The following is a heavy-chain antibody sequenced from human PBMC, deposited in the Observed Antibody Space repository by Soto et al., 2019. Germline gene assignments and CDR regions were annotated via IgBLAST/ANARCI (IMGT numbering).Heavy chain of an antibody. CDR3: ARSPYTNSWYYFDY. V-gene: IGHV1-18*01. D-gene: IGHD6-13*01. CDR2: ISTYNVNT. Sequence: QVQLWRSGAEVRRLGASVRASARTLGNTLTIYGITWVRQPPEQGFEWMGWISTYNVNTNSAQKFQGRVTMTTDTSTSTAYMELRSLRSDDTAVYYCARSPYTNSWYYFDYWGQGTLVTVSS. J-gene: IGHJ4*02. CDR1: GNTLTIYG.